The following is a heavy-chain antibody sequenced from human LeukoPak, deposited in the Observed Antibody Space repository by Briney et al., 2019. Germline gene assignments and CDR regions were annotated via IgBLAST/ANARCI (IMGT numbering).Heavy chain of an antibody. CDR1: GFRLSTIY. V-gene: IGHV3-7*03. CDR3: ARDPYRFAFDI. J-gene: IGHJ3*02. Sequence: GGSLRLSCAASGFRLSTIYMSWVRQTPGQGLEWVANINVDGTAEYYVDSVKGRFPISRDNAKNSLYLQMNSLSAEDTAVYYCARDPYRFAFDIWGQGTVVLVSS. CDR2: INVDGTAE. D-gene: IGHD1-26*01.